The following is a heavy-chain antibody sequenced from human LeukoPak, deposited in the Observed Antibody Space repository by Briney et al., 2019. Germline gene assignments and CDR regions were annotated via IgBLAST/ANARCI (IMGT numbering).Heavy chain of an antibody. J-gene: IGHJ5*02. CDR2: INPNSGST. CDR1: GYTFTGYY. Sequence: ALVKVSCKASGYTFTGYYMHWVRQAPGQGLEWMGWINPNSGSTNYAQKFQGRVTMTRDTSISTAYMELNRLRSDDTAVYYCARDETYYDILTGYYPKLGFDPWGQGTLVTVSS. V-gene: IGHV1-2*02. CDR3: ARDETYYDILTGYYPKLGFDP. D-gene: IGHD3-9*01.